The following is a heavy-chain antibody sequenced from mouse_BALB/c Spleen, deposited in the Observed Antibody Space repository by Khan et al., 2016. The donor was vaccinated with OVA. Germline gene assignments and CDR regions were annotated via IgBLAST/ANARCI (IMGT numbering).Heavy chain of an antibody. J-gene: IGHJ2*01. Sequence: VQLQQSGPELVKPGASVKISCKASGYSFTGYFMNWVMQSHGKSLEWIGRINPHIGETLYNQKFKGKATLTVDESSSTAHMELRSLASEDSAVYYCARKNGSDFDYWGQGTTLTGSS. CDR2: INPHIGET. CDR1: GYSFTGYF. CDR3: ARKNGSDFDY. V-gene: IGHV1-20*02. D-gene: IGHD1-1*01.